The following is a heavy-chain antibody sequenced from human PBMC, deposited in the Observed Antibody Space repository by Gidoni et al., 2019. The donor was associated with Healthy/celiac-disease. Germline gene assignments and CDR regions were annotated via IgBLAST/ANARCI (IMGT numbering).Heavy chain of an antibody. V-gene: IGHV5-51*01. J-gene: IGHJ4*02. CDR2: IYPGDSDT. D-gene: IGHD5-12*01. CDR1: GYIFTSFW. Sequence: EVQLVQSGAEVQKPGESLQISCKGSGYIFTSFWLGWVRQMPGKGLEWMGIIYPGDSDTRYSPSFQGQVTISADKSISTAYLQWSSLKASDTAMYYCARQGSGYDSPLGYWGQGTLVTVSS. CDR3: ARQGSGYDSPLGY.